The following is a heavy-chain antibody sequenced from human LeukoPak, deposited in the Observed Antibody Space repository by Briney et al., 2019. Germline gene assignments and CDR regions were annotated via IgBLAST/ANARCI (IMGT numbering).Heavy chain of an antibody. D-gene: IGHD5-18*01. J-gene: IGHJ4*02. CDR2: ISSSGSYI. CDR3: ARDGGYSYGYGLDY. V-gene: IGHV3-21*01. Sequence: GGSLRLSCAASGFTFSSYSMNWVRQAPGKGLEWVSSISSSGSYIYYADSVKGRFTISRDNAKNSLYLQMNSLRAEDTAVYYCARDGGYSYGYGLDYWGQGTLVTVSS. CDR1: GFTFSSYS.